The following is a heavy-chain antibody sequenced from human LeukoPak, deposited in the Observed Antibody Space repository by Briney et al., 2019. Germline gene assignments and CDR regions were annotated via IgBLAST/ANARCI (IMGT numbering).Heavy chain of an antibody. V-gene: IGHV3-30*04. CDR2: ISYDGSNK. CDR1: GFTFSSYA. Sequence: GRSLRLSCAASGFTFSSYAMHWVRQAPGKGLEWVAVISYDGSNKYYADSVEGRFTISRDNSKNTLYLQMNSLRAEDTAVYYCASLLLRYFDWLSTLGGFDYWGQGTLVTVSS. D-gene: IGHD3-9*01. CDR3: ASLLLRYFDWLSTLGGFDY. J-gene: IGHJ4*02.